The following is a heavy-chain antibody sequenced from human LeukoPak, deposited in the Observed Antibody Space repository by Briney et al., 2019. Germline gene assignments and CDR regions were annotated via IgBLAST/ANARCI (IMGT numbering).Heavy chain of an antibody. CDR2: ITPTSGST. D-gene: IGHD3-16*01. Sequence: ASVKVSRKASGYTFTSYFIHWVRQAPGQGLERMGLITPTSGSTIYAQKFQGRVTMTRDTSTTTVYMELSSLISEDTAVYYCARAGDDEESYYYMDVWGRGTKVTVSS. CDR3: ARAGDDEESYYYMDV. CDR1: GYTFTSYF. V-gene: IGHV1-46*01. J-gene: IGHJ6*03.